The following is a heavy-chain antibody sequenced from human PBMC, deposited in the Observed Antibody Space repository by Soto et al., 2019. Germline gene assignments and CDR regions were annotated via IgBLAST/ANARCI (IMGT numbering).Heavy chain of an antibody. CDR3: AKDLRGVLPDYRMDV. Sequence: EVQLLESGGGLVQPGGSLRLSCGASRFTFSSYAMTWVRQAAGKGLEWVSGISGSGSSTCYTDSVEGRFTIPRDISKKMLYLQMNSRSAEDTEVYYCAKDLRGVLPDYRMDVWGKGTTVTVSS. D-gene: IGHD3-10*01. CDR2: ISGSGSST. CDR1: RFTFSSYA. J-gene: IGHJ6*01. V-gene: IGHV3-23*01.